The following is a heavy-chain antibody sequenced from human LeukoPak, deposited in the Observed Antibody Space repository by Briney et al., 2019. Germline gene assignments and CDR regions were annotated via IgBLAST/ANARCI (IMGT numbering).Heavy chain of an antibody. CDR3: AELGITMIGGV. CDR1: GFTFSTYA. Sequence: GGSLRLSCAASGFTFSTYAMSWVRQAPGKGMEWVSYISSSGTTIYYADSVKGRFTISRDDAKNSLYLQMNSLRAEDTAVYYCAELGITMIGGVWGKGTTVTISS. V-gene: IGHV3-48*03. D-gene: IGHD3-10*02. J-gene: IGHJ6*04. CDR2: ISSSGTTI.